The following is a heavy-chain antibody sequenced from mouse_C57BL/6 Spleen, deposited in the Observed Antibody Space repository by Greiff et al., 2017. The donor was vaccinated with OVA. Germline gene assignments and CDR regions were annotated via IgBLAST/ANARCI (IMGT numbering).Heavy chain of an antibody. D-gene: IGHD2-4*01. CDR3: ARGDYDGNFAY. V-gene: IGHV3-1*01. Sequence: EVQRVESGPGMVKPSQSLSLTCTVTGYSITSGYDWHWIRHFPGNKLEWMGYISYSGSTNYNPSLKSRISITHDTSKNHFFLKLNSVTTEDTATYYCARGDYDGNFAYWGQGTLVTVSA. CDR1: GYSITSGYD. J-gene: IGHJ3*01. CDR2: ISYSGST.